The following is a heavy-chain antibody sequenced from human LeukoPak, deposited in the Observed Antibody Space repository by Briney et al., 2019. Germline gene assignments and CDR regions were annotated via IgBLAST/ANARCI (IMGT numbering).Heavy chain of an antibody. J-gene: IGHJ3*01. CDR2: ISATGGST. CDR3: AKVGGQWLVRGDFDV. Sequence: ETLSLTCTVSGGSISSGGYYWSWVRQAPGKGLEWVSTISATGGSTYYADSVEGRFTISRDNSKNTLYLQMNSLRAEDTAVYYCAKVGGQWLVRGDFDVWGKGTMVTVSS. D-gene: IGHD6-19*01. V-gene: IGHV3-23*01. CDR1: GGSISSGGYY.